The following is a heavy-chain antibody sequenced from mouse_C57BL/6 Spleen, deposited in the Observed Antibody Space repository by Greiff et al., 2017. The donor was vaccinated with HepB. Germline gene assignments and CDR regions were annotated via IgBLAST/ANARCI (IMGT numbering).Heavy chain of an antibody. J-gene: IGHJ4*01. Sequence: EVKLMESGAELVRPGASVKLSCTASGFNIKDDYMHWVKQRPEQGLEWIGWIDPENGDTEYASKFQGKATITADTSSNTAYLQLSSLTSEDTAVYYCTTLYQYYAMDYWGQGTSVTVSS. CDR1: GFNIKDDY. V-gene: IGHV14-4*01. CDR2: IDPENGDT. CDR3: TTLYQYYAMDY. D-gene: IGHD2-1*01.